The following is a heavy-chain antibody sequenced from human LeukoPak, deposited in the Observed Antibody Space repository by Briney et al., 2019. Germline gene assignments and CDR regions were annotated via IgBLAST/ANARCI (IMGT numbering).Heavy chain of an antibody. V-gene: IGHV3-23*01. J-gene: IGHJ5*01. CDR1: GFSFGNYA. CDR3: VKDPRDTYGTNWFVS. CDR2: ISGTGGAT. D-gene: IGHD2-21*01. Sequence: GGPLRLSCVASGFSFGNYAMSWVRQAPGKGLQWVSQISGTGGATWYAGFARDRFTISRDNSKKTLYLQMSGLRVEDTAMYYCVKDPRDTYGTNWFVSWGQGTLLIVSS.